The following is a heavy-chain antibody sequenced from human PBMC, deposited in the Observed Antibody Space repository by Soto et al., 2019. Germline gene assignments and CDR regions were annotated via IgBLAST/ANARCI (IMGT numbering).Heavy chain of an antibody. CDR3: AKGDYDILTGPDY. CDR1: GFTFSSYG. J-gene: IGHJ4*02. V-gene: IGHV3-30*18. Sequence: QVQLVESGGGVVQPGRSLRLSCAASGFTFSSYGMHWLRQAPGKGLEWVAVISYDGSNKYYADSVKGRFTISRDNSKNTLYLQMNSLRAEDTAVYYCAKGDYDILTGPDYWGQGTLVTVSS. CDR2: ISYDGSNK. D-gene: IGHD3-9*01.